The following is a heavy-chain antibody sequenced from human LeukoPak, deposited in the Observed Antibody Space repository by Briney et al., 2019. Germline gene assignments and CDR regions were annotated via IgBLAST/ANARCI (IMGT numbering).Heavy chain of an antibody. Sequence: SDTLSLTCTVWGGLISSYYWSWIRQPPGKGLEWLGYSYYSGSTNYNPSLKSRVTISVDTSKNQFSLKLSSVTAADTAVYYCARGNGYRRNNWFDPWGQGTLVTVSS. J-gene: IGHJ5*02. CDR3: ARGNGYRRNNWFDP. CDR2: SYYSGST. CDR1: GGLISSYY. V-gene: IGHV4-59*07. D-gene: IGHD6-25*01.